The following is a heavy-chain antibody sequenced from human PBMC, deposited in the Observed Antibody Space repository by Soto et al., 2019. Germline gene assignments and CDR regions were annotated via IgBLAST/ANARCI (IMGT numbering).Heavy chain of an antibody. CDR3: ARDYYGMDV. V-gene: IGHV4-30-2*06. Sequence: TLSLTCTVSGGSISSGGYSWTWLRQSPGKGLEWIGYTYQSGSAFYNPSLKSRVTISVDRSKNQFSLNLTSVTAADTAVYYCARDYYGMDVWGQGTTVTGSS. J-gene: IGHJ6*02. CDR1: GGSISSGGYS. CDR2: TYQSGSA.